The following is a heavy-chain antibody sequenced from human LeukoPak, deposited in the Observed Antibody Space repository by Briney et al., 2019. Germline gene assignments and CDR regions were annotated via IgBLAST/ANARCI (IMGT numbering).Heavy chain of an antibody. CDR3: ARDGYYDFWSGLSTAVDY. J-gene: IGHJ4*02. CDR2: IYYSGST. V-gene: IGHV4-39*07. CDR1: GGSISSSSYY. D-gene: IGHD3-3*01. Sequence: SETPSLTCTVSGGSISSSSYYWGWIRQPPGKGLEWIGSIYYSGSTYYNPSLKSRVTISVDTSKNQFSLKLSSVTAADTAVYYCARDGYYDFWSGLSTAVDYWGQGTLVTVSS.